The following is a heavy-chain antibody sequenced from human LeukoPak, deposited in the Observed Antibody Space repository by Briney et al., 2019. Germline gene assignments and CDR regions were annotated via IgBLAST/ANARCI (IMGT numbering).Heavy chain of an antibody. Sequence: PGGSLRLCCAGSGFIFNNYAMHWVRQPPGKGLGWVSGISWNSGSIDYADSVKGRFTISRDNAKNSLYLQMNSLRVEDTAFYYCAKDNRRHYTSGPNPDSLHWGQGALVTVSS. D-gene: IGHD6-19*01. CDR3: AKDNRRHYTSGPNPDSLH. CDR2: ISWNSGSI. J-gene: IGHJ4*02. V-gene: IGHV3-9*01. CDR1: GFIFNNYA.